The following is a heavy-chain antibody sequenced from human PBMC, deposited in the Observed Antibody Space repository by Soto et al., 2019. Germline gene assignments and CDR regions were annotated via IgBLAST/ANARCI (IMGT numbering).Heavy chain of an antibody. D-gene: IGHD6-19*01. J-gene: IGHJ1*01. CDR1: GGSINTGGYY. CDR3: ARVGVAGTWFFQH. Sequence: SETLSLTCTVSGGSINTGGYYWNWIRQRPGKGLEWIGYIYYSGSTYYNPSLKSRITISRDTSKNQISVKLSSVTAADTAMYYCARVGVAGTWFFQHWGPGTLVTVSS. CDR2: IYYSGST. V-gene: IGHV4-31*03.